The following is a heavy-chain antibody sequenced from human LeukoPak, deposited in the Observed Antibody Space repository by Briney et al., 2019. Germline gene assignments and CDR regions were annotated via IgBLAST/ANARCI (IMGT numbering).Heavy chain of an antibody. D-gene: IGHD7-27*01. CDR3: ARDHVSRLPLTGDTDAFDI. V-gene: IGHV4-31*03. CDR1: GGSISSGGYY. J-gene: IGHJ3*02. CDR2: IYYSGST. Sequence: SETLSLTCTVSGGSISSGGYYWSWIRQHPGKGLEWIGYIYYSGSTYYNPSLKSRVTLSVDTSKNQFSLKLSSVTAADTAVYYCARDHVSRLPLTGDTDAFDIWGQGTMVTVSS.